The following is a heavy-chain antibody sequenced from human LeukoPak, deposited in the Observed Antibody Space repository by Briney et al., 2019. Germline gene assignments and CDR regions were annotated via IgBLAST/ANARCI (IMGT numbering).Heavy chain of an antibody. CDR2: INSDGSST. D-gene: IGHD1-26*01. V-gene: IGHV3-74*01. CDR3: ARSLGGSQDF. J-gene: IGHJ4*02. Sequence: GGSLRLSCAASGFPFSSYWMYWVRQAPGKGLVCVSRINSDGSSTIYADSVKGRFTISRDNAKNTLYLQMNSLRAEDTAAYYCARSLGGSQDFWGQGTLVTVSS. CDR1: GFPFSSYW.